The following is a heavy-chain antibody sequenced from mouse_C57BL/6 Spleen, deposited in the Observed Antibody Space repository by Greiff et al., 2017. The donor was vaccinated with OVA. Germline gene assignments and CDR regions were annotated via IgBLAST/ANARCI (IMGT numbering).Heavy chain of an antibody. CDR2: ISSGGDYI. J-gene: IGHJ4*01. CDR1: GFTFSSYA. D-gene: IGHD2-3*01. Sequence: EVKLVESGEGLVKPGGSLKLSCAASGFTFSSYAMSWVRQTPEKRLEWVAYISSGGDYIYYADTVKGRFTISRDNARNTLYLQMSSLKSEDTAMYYCTRDGYHYAMDYWGQGTSVTVSS. CDR3: TRDGYHYAMDY. V-gene: IGHV5-9-1*02.